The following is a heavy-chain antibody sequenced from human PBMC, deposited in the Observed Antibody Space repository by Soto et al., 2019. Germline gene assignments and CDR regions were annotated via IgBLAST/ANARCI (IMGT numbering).Heavy chain of an antibody. D-gene: IGHD5-18*01. CDR1: GGSISSSSYY. Sequence: QLQLQESGPGLVKPSETLSLTCNVSGGSISSSSYYWGWIRQPPGKGLEWIGSIYYRGSTYYNPSLKNRVAISVDTANNPCSLKLNSVTAADTAVYYCASSIQIWPPDYYFDYWGQGTLVTDSS. CDR3: ASSIQIWPPDYYFDY. CDR2: IYYRGST. V-gene: IGHV4-39*01. J-gene: IGHJ4*02.